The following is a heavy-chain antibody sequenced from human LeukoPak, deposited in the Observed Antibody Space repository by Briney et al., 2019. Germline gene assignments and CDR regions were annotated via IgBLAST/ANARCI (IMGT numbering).Heavy chain of an antibody. D-gene: IGHD3-22*01. CDR1: EFTVTDNY. Sequence: SGGSLRLSCAASEFTVTDNYMGWVRQAPGTGLEWVSVIYSGGSTFYADSVKGRFTISRVNSKNTLYLQMNSLRAEDTAVYYCAIAQRDYYDSSGYYDKPFHFDYWGQGILVTVSS. CDR3: AIAQRDYYDSSGYYDKPFHFDY. J-gene: IGHJ4*02. CDR2: IYSGGST. V-gene: IGHV3-66*01.